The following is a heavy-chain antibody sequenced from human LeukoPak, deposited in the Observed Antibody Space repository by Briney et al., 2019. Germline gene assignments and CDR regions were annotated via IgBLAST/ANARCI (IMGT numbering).Heavy chain of an antibody. CDR3: ARGLIVAAPYFDY. CDR2: IKQDGSEK. D-gene: IGHD2-15*01. V-gene: IGHV3-7*01. CDR1: GFTFSSYW. J-gene: IGHJ4*02. Sequence: GGSLRLSCAASGFTFSSYWMSWVRQAPGKGLEWVANIKQDGSEKYYVDSVKGRFTISRDNAKNSLYLQMNSLRAEDTAVYYCARGLIVAAPYFDYWGQGTLVTVSS.